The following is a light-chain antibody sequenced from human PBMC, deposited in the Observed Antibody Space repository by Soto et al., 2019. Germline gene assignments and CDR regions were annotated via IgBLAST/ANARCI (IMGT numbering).Light chain of an antibody. CDR2: GAS. J-gene: IGKJ2*01. CDR3: QQYNNWPPYT. Sequence: EIVMTQSPATLSVSPGERATLSCRASQSVSSNLAWYQQKTGQAPRLLIYGASTRATGIPARFSGSGSGTEFNLTIRSLQSEDFAVYYCQQYNNWPPYTFGQVTKLEIK. CDR1: QSVSSN. V-gene: IGKV3-15*01.